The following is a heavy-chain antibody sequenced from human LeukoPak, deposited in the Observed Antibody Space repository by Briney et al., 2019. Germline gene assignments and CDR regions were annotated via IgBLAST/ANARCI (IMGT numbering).Heavy chain of an antibody. CDR3: ARDYRKIAARREFDY. V-gene: IGHV3-21*01. J-gene: IGHJ4*02. CDR1: GFTFGDYW. Sequence: GSLRLSCAASGFTFGDYWMSWVRQAPGKGLEWVSSISSSSSYIYYADSVKGRFTISRDNAKNSLYLQMNSLRAEDTAVYYCARDYRKIAARREFDYWGQGTLVTVSS. D-gene: IGHD6-6*01. CDR2: ISSSSSYI.